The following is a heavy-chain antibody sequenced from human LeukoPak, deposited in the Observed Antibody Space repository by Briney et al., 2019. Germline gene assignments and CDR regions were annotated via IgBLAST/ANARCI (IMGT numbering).Heavy chain of an antibody. CDR1: GGSISSYY. CDR3: ARDGSGYSSNWYFDY. CDR2: IYTSGST. D-gene: IGHD6-13*01. Sequence: PSETLSLTCTVSGGSISSYYWSWIRQPAGKGLEWIGRIYTSGSTNYNPSLRSRVTMSVDTSKNQFSLKLSSVTAADTAVYYCARDGSGYSSNWYFDYWGQGTLVTVSS. V-gene: IGHV4-4*07. J-gene: IGHJ4*02.